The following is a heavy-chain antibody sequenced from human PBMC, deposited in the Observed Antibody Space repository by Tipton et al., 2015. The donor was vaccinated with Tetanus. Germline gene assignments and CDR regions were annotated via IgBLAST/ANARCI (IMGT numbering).Heavy chain of an antibody. CDR2: ISSSGST. Sequence: TLSLTCTVSGGSLRSGDHYWSWIRQPPGKGLEWLAYISSSGSTNSNYSLKSRITISRDTSKNQFSLNLSSVTAADTAVYYCARVKGTYNHYGLDVWGQGTTVTVAS. V-gene: IGHV4-61*08. CDR3: ARVKGTYNHYGLDV. CDR1: GGSLRSGDHY. J-gene: IGHJ6*02. D-gene: IGHD3-10*01.